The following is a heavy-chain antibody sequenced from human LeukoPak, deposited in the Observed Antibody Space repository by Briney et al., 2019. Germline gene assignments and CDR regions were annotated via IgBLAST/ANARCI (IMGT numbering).Heavy chain of an antibody. Sequence: GGSLRLSCAASGFTFSSYSMNWVRQAPGKGLEWVSSISSSSSYIYYADSVKGRFTISRDNAKNSLYLQMNSLRAEDTAVYYCARDIAPAGLFFDYWGQGTLVTVSS. D-gene: IGHD6-13*01. V-gene: IGHV3-21*06. CDR1: GFTFSSYS. CDR2: ISSSSSYI. CDR3: ARDIAPAGLFFDY. J-gene: IGHJ4*02.